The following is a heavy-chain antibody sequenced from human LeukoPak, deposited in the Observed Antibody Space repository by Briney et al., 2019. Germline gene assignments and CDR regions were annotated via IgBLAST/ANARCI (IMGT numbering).Heavy chain of an antibody. Sequence: GGSLRLSCAASGFTFSSYSMNWVRQAPGKGLEWVSSISSSSSYIYYADSVKGRFTISRDNAKNSLYLQMNSLRAEDTAVYYCARGSTYYYGSGSYFNRPEAPFDYWGQGTLVTVSS. J-gene: IGHJ4*02. CDR2: ISSSSSYI. CDR3: ARGSTYYYGSGSYFNRPEAPFDY. D-gene: IGHD3-10*01. V-gene: IGHV3-21*01. CDR1: GFTFSSYS.